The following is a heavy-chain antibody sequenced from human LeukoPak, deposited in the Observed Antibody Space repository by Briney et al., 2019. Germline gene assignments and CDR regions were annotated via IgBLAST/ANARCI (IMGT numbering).Heavy chain of an antibody. Sequence: PSETLSLTCTVAGGSISSSGYYWGWLRQPPGKGLEWIGNIYYRGSTYYNPSPKRRVTISVDTSKNQFSLKLSSVTAADTAVYYCASLGGYYDSSGHYYYYYGMDVWGQGTTVTVSS. J-gene: IGHJ6*02. CDR1: GGSISSSGYY. D-gene: IGHD3-22*01. CDR3: ASLGGYYDSSGHYYYYYGMDV. V-gene: IGHV4-39*01. CDR2: IYYRGST.